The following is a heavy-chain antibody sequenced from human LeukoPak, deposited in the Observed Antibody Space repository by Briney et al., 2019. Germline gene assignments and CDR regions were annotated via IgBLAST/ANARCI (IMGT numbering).Heavy chain of an antibody. CDR2: IYYSGST. Sequence: PGGSLRLSCAASGFTFSSYSMNWVRQAPGKGLEWIGSIYYSGSTYYNPSLKSRVTISVDTSKNQFSLKLSSVTAADTAVYYCATRVRLGELTGVDYWGQGTLVTVSS. D-gene: IGHD3-16*01. CDR1: GFTFSSYSMN. CDR3: ATRVRLGELTGVDY. V-gene: IGHV4-59*05. J-gene: IGHJ4*02.